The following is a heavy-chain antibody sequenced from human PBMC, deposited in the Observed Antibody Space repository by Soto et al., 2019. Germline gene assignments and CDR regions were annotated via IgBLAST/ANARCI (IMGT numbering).Heavy chain of an antibody. J-gene: IGHJ5*02. CDR1: GGSTSSFNYF. D-gene: IGHD2-15*01. CDR2: LYYSGNT. CDR3: ARGGGSTFNWFDP. Sequence: QLQLQESGPGLVKPSETLSLTCTVSGGSTSSFNYFWGWIRQPPGKGLEWIGSLYYSGNTSYNPSIQSRVTISVDTSKKQCTLTLRSVTAADTAVYYCARGGGSTFNWFDPWGQGTLVTVSP. V-gene: IGHV4-39*01.